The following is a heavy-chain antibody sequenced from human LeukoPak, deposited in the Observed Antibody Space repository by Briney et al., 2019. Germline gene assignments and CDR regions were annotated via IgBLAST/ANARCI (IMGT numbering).Heavy chain of an antibody. V-gene: IGHV5-51*01. CDR3: ARQGVHSGYELPTGGYYYGMDV. J-gene: IGHJ6*02. Sequence: GESLKISCKGSGYSFTSYWIGWVRQMPGKGLEWMGIIYPGDSDTRYSPSFQGQVTISADKSISTAYLQWSSLKASDTAMYYCARQGVHSGYELPTGGYYYGMDVWGQGTTVTVSS. CDR1: GYSFTSYW. D-gene: IGHD5-12*01. CDR2: IYPGDSDT.